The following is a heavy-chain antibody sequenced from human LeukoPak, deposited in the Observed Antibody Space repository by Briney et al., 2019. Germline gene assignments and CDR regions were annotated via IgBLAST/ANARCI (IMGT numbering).Heavy chain of an antibody. J-gene: IGHJ3*02. CDR1: GYTFTSYA. Sequence: ASVKVSCKASGYTFTSYAMNWVRQAPGQGLEWMGWINTNTGNPAYAQGFTGRFVFSLDTSVSTAYLQISSLKAEDTAVYYCARDGSYSSGWYLDASDIWGQGTMVTVSS. D-gene: IGHD6-19*01. CDR3: ARDGSYSSGWYLDASDI. CDR2: INTNTGNP. V-gene: IGHV7-4-1*02.